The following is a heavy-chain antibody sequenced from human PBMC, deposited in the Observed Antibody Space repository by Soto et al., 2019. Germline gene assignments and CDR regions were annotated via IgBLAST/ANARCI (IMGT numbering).Heavy chain of an antibody. CDR2: INPNSGGT. J-gene: IGHJ5*02. V-gene: IGHV1-2*04. D-gene: IGHD3-3*01. CDR1: GYTFTGYY. CDR3: ARGAGYDFRSGYTNNWFDP. Sequence: ASVNVSCKASGYTFTGYYMHWVRQAPGQGLEWMGWINPNSGGTDYAQKFQGWVTMTRNTSISTAYMELSSLRSEDTAVYYCARGAGYDFRSGYTNNWFDPWGQGTLVTVSS.